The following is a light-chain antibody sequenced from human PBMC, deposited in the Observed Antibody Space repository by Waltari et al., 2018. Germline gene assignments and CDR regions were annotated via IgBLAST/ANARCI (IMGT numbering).Light chain of an antibody. CDR3: CSYAGRNIWV. CDR1: SRDVGFYNL. CDR2: EVI. V-gene: IGLV2-23*02. J-gene: IGLJ3*02. Sequence: QSALTQPASVSGSPGQSITISCPGTSRDVGFYNLVSWYQQHPGKAPELVVYEVISRPSGVSNRFSGSKSGNTASLTISGLQAEDEADYYCCSYAGRNIWVFGGGTKLTVL.